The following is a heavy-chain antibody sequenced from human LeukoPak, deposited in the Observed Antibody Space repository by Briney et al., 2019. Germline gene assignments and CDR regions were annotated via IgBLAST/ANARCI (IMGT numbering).Heavy chain of an antibody. V-gene: IGHV4-39*01. Sequence: PSETLSLTCTVSGGSISSSSYYWGWIRQPPGKGLEWIGSIYYSGSTYYNPSLKSRVTISVDTSKNQFSLKLSSVTAADTAVYYCARQHTLGPRRDYWGQGTLVTVSS. D-gene: IGHD3-16*01. CDR3: ARQHTLGPRRDY. CDR2: IYYSGST. CDR1: GGSISSSSYY. J-gene: IGHJ4*02.